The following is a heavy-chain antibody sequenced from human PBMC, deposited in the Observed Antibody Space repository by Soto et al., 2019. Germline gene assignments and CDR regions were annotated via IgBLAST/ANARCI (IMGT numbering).Heavy chain of an antibody. Sequence: QVQLVQSGAEVKKPGASVKVSCKASGYTFTTYYMHWVRQAPGQGLEWMEIINPSGGSTRYAQKFQGRVTMTRDTSTSTVYIELSSLKAEDTAVYYCARGLIYDSSGYYLDYWGQGTLVTVSS. CDR2: INPSGGST. CDR3: ARGLIYDSSGYYLDY. J-gene: IGHJ4*02. D-gene: IGHD3-22*01. CDR1: GYTFTTYY. V-gene: IGHV1-46*01.